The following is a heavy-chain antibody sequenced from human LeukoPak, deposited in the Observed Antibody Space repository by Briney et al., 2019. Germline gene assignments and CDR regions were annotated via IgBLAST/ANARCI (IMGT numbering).Heavy chain of an antibody. Sequence: PSGTLSLTCAVSGGSISSSNWWSWVRQPPGKGLEWIGEIYHSGSTNYNPSLKSRVTISVDKSKNQFSLKLSSMTAADTAVYYCARVVAAAGNNWFDPWGQGTLVTVSS. CDR2: IYHSGST. V-gene: IGHV4-4*02. CDR3: ARVVAAAGNNWFDP. D-gene: IGHD6-13*01. J-gene: IGHJ5*02. CDR1: GGSISSSNW.